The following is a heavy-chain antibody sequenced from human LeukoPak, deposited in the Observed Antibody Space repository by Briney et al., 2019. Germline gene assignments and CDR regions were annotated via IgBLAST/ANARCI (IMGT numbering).Heavy chain of an antibody. D-gene: IGHD3-10*01. CDR1: GFTFNTYG. J-gene: IGHJ5*02. V-gene: IGHV3-33*01. Sequence: GGSLRLSCAASGFTFNTYGMHWVRQAPGKGLEWVAVIWYDGSKEKYADSVKGRFTISRDNSKNTLYLQMNSLRPEDTAVYYCARGLYYGSGSSIDHWGQGALVTVSS. CDR2: IWYDGSKE. CDR3: ARGLYYGSGSSIDH.